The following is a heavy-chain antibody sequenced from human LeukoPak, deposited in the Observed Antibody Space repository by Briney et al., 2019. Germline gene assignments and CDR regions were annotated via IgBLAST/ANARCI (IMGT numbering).Heavy chain of an antibody. Sequence: ASVKVSCKASGYTFTSYAMNWVRQAPGQGLERMGWINTNTGNPTYAQGFTGRFVFSLDTSVSTAYLQISSLKAEDTAVYYCARKKGPMIVVDNFDYWGQGTLVTVSS. CDR3: ARKKGPMIVVDNFDY. CDR1: GYTFTSYA. CDR2: INTNTGNP. J-gene: IGHJ4*02. V-gene: IGHV7-4-1*02. D-gene: IGHD3-22*01.